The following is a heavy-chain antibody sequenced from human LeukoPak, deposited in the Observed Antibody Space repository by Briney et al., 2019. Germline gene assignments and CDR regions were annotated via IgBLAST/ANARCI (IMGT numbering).Heavy chain of an antibody. D-gene: IGHD5-18*01. V-gene: IGHV3-23*01. Sequence: GGSLRLSCAASGFTFSSYAMSWVRQAPGRGLEWVSAISGSGGSTYYADSVKGRFTISRDNSKNTLYLQMNSLRAEDTAVYYCAKDQNGGYHFDYWGQGTLVTVSS. CDR1: GFTFSSYA. J-gene: IGHJ4*02. CDR2: ISGSGGST. CDR3: AKDQNGGYHFDY.